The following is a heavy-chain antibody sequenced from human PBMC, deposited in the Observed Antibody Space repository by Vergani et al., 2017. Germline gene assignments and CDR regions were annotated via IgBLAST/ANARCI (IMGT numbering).Heavy chain of an antibody. CDR1: GYTFTSYY. V-gene: IGHV1-46*01. CDR3: ARGCGSTSCYKRAEDWFDP. J-gene: IGHJ5*02. CDR2: INPSGGST. Sequence: QVQLVQSGAEVTKPGASVKVSCQASGYTFTSYYIHWVRPAPGQGLEWMGIINPSGGSTNYAQKFQGRVTMTRDTSTSTVFMELSSLRSEDTAVYYCARGCGSTSCYKRAEDWFDPWGQGTLVTVSS. D-gene: IGHD2-2*02.